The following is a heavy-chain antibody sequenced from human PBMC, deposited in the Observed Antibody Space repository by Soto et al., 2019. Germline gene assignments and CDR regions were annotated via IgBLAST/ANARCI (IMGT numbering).Heavy chain of an antibody. D-gene: IGHD1-1*01. V-gene: IGHV1-69*15. CDR3: TRSVVQSIYGGYYYYAMDV. J-gene: IGHJ6*02. CDR1: GGTFRSYA. Sequence: QVQLVQSGAEVKKPGSSVKVSCKASGGTFRSYAISWVRQAPGQGLEWMGRIIPMFGTANYAQKFQGRVTITADESTSTAYMELSSLRAEDTAVYFCTRSVVQSIYGGYYYYAMDVWGQGTTVTVSS. CDR2: IIPMFGTA.